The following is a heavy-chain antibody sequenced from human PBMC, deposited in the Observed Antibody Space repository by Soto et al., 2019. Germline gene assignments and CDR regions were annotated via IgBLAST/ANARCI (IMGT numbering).Heavy chain of an antibody. V-gene: IGHV4-61*01. CDR2: IYYSGST. J-gene: IGHJ4*02. D-gene: IGHD3-10*02. CDR1: GGSVSSGSYY. CDR3: AREGYYVTGGGFDY. Sequence: SETLSLTCTVSGGSVSSGSYYWSWIRQPPGKGLEWIGYIYYSGSTNYNPSLKSRVTISVDTSKNQFSLKLSSVTAADTAVYNCAREGYYVTGGGFDYWGQGTLVTVSS.